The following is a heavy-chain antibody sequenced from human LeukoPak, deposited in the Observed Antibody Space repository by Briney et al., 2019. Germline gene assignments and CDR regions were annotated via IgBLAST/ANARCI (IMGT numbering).Heavy chain of an antibody. CDR3: ATKSGARGGWFDP. Sequence: SETLSLTCTVSGDSISSGDYYWSWIRQPAGKGLEWIGRISSSGSTNYNPSLKSRVTISVDTSKNQFSLKLSSVTAADTAVYYCATKSGARGGWFDPWGQGTLVTVSS. CDR2: ISSSGST. D-gene: IGHD3-10*01. V-gene: IGHV4-61*02. CDR1: GDSISSGDYY. J-gene: IGHJ5*02.